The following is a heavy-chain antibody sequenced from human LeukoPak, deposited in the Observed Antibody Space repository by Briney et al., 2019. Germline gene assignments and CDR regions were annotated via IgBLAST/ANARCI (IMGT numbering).Heavy chain of an antibody. CDR2: IKQDGSEK. Sequence: GGSLRLSCAASGFTFSSYWMSWVRQAPGKGLEWVANIKQDGSEKYYVDSVKGRLTISRDNAKNSLYLQMNSLRAEDTAVYYCARDHRDNTYYYYGMDVWGQGTTVTVSS. V-gene: IGHV3-7*01. D-gene: IGHD1-1*01. J-gene: IGHJ6*02. CDR1: GFTFSSYW. CDR3: ARDHRDNTYYYYGMDV.